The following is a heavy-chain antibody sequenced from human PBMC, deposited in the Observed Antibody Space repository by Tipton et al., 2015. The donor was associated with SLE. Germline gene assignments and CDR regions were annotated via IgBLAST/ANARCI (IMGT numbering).Heavy chain of an antibody. CDR2: IRQDGSEG. D-gene: IGHD6-19*01. Sequence: SLRLSCAASGFTFSSYWMSWVRQAPGKGLEWVANIRQDGSEGYSVDSLKGRFTISRDNAKNSLYLQMNSLRAEDTAVYYCAKSLSPGSGLDYWGQGTLVTVSS. J-gene: IGHJ4*02. CDR1: GFTFSSYW. V-gene: IGHV3-7*01. CDR3: AKSLSPGSGLDY.